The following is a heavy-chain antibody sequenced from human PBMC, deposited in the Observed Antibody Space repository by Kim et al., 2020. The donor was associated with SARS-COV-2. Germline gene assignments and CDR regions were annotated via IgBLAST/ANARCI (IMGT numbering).Heavy chain of an antibody. V-gene: IGHV3-30*18. D-gene: IGHD3-22*01. J-gene: IGHJ4*02. Sequence: GGSLRLSCAASGFTFSSYGMHWVRQAPGKGLEWVAVISYDGSNKYYADSVKGRFTISRDNSKNTLYLQMNSLRAEDTAVYYCANTYYYDSSGFDYWGQGT. CDR3: ANTYYYDSSGFDY. CDR1: GFTFSSYG. CDR2: ISYDGSNK.